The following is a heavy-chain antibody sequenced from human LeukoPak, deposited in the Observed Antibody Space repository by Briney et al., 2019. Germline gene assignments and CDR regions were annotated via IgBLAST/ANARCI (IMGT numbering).Heavy chain of an antibody. Sequence: GGSLRLSCAASGFTSSDYSMHWVRQAPGKGLEWISYISLSSSAIYYADSVEGRFTISRDNAKNSLYLQMNSLRAEDTAVYYCAELGITMIGDVWGKGTTVTISS. J-gene: IGHJ6*04. CDR1: GFTSSDYS. V-gene: IGHV3-48*04. D-gene: IGHD3-10*02. CDR3: AELGITMIGDV. CDR2: ISLSSSAI.